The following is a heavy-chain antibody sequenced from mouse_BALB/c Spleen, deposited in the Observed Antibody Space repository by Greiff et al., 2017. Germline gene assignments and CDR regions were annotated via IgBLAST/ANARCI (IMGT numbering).Heavy chain of an antibody. Sequence: EVQRVESGPELVKPGASVKMSCKASGYTFTSYVMHWVKQKPGQGLEWIGYINHYNDGTKYNEKFKGKATLTSDKTSSTAYMELSSLTSEDSAVYYCARDGENVEFAYWGQGTLVTVTA. V-gene: IGHV1-14*01. CDR3: ARDGENVEFAY. CDR1: GYTFTSYV. D-gene: IGHD2-13*01. CDR2: INHYNDGT. J-gene: IGHJ3*01.